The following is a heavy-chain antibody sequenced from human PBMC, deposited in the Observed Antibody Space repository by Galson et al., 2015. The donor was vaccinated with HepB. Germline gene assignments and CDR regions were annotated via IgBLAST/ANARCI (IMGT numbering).Heavy chain of an antibody. V-gene: IGHV3-7*01. J-gene: IGHJ4*02. CDR1: GFTYTDYW. CDR3: ARGGFFYGSANSPSDDF. CDR2: LNPDETEI. D-gene: IGHD3-10*01. Sequence: SLRLSCAVSGFTYTDYWMSWVRQAPGKGLEWVASLNPDETEISYVDSVKGRFTISRDNARNSLYLQMNSLRAEDTAVYYCARGGFFYGSANSPSDDFWGQGAVVTVSS.